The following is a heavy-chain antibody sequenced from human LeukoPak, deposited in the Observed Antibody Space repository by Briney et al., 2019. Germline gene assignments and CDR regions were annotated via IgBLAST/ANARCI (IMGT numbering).Heavy chain of an antibody. CDR3: ARDLALVMGPFAGEY. Sequence: GASVKVSCKSSGYDFTAYYIQWVRQAPGQGLEWMGWINPNSGATFYAQDFQGRVTMTRDTSINTAFLELNSLTSDDTAVYYCARDLALVMGPFAGEYLGQGTLVTVSS. CDR2: INPNSGAT. J-gene: IGHJ4*02. CDR1: GYDFTAYY. V-gene: IGHV1-2*02. D-gene: IGHD2/OR15-2a*01.